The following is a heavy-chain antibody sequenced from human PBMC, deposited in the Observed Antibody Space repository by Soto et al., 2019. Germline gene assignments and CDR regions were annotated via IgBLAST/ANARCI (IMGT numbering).Heavy chain of an antibody. D-gene: IGHD1-26*01. J-gene: IGHJ4*02. CDR1: GFTFSSYA. CDR2: ISYDGSNT. CDR3: ARGPVGRMYYFDY. Sequence: QVQLVESGGGVVQPGRSLRLSCAASGFTFSSYAMHWVRQAPGKGLEWVAVISYDGSNTYYADSVKGRFTISRDNSKNTLYLQMNSLRAEDTAVYYCARGPVGRMYYFDYWGQGTLVTVSS. V-gene: IGHV3-30-3*01.